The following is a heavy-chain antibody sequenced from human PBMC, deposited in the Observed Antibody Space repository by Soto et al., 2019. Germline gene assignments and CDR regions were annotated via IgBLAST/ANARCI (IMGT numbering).Heavy chain of an antibody. CDR2: LFHGVST. V-gene: IGHV4-34*12. Sequence: PSETLSLTCAVYGGSLSGYYWSWIRQPPGKGLEWIGDLFHGVSTDYSPSLKSRVSISVDTSENQFSLELTSVTAADTAVYYCARPSTHSNNFYFLFDPWGQGTLVTVSS. CDR1: GGSLSGYY. D-gene: IGHD3-9*01. CDR3: ARPSTHSNNFYFLFDP. J-gene: IGHJ5*02.